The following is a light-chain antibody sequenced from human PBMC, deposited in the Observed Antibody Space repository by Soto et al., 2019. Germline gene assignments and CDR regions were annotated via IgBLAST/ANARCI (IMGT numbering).Light chain of an antibody. CDR2: GNT. V-gene: IGLV1-40*01. CDR1: SSNIGSTYD. Sequence: QSALTQPPSVSGAPGQRVTISCTGSSSNIGSTYDVQWYQQLPGTAPKLLIHGNTDRPSGVPDRFSGSKSGTSASLAITGLQADDEDDYSCQSYDDSLSVHYVFGTGTKVTV. J-gene: IGLJ1*01. CDR3: QSYDDSLSVHYV.